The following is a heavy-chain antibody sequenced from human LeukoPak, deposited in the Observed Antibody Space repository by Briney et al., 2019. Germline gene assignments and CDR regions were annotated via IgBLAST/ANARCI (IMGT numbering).Heavy chain of an antibody. CDR2: IYHSGTT. D-gene: IGHD6-19*01. CDR1: GGSIGSSNW. V-gene: IGHV4-4*02. J-gene: IGHJ6*04. CDR3: ARDGPLSHMAGV. Sequence: SETLSLTCAVSGGSIGSSNWWSWVRQPPGKGLEWIGEIYHSGTTICNPSLKSRVTLSVDKSKNQFSLNLSSVTAADTAVYYCARDGPLSHMAGVWGKGTTVTVSS.